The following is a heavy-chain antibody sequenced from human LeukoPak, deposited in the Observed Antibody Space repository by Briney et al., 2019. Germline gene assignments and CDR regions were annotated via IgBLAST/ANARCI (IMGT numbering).Heavy chain of an antibody. J-gene: IGHJ5*01. Sequence: GGSLRLSCAVSGFSVSSNYMHWVRQAPGKGLQWVAVIYGAETANYADSVRGRFTISRDNAENTLYLQMNNLRVEDTALYYCGTMSNYDSGGYYDSWGLGTLVTVSS. CDR3: GTMSNYDSGGYYDS. CDR2: IYGAETA. CDR1: GFSVSSNY. D-gene: IGHD3-22*01. V-gene: IGHV3-53*01.